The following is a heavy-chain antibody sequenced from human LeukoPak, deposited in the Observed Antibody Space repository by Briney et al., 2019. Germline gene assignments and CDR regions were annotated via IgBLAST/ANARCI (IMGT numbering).Heavy chain of an antibody. Sequence: ASVKVPCKASGYTFTSYGINWVRQAPGQGLEWMGWISLYNGNTNYAQKLQGRVTMTTDTSTSTAYMELRSLGSGDTAVYYCARTLDYYDRSGLSSFDYWGQGTLVTVSS. D-gene: IGHD3-22*01. J-gene: IGHJ4*02. CDR3: ARTLDYYDRSGLSSFDY. CDR2: ISLYNGNT. CDR1: GYTFTSYG. V-gene: IGHV1-18*01.